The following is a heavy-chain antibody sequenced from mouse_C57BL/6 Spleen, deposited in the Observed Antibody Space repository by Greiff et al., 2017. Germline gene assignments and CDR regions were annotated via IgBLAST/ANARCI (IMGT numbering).Heavy chain of an antibody. CDR1: GYAFSSSW. D-gene: IGHD3-1*01. CDR2: IYPGDGDT. V-gene: IGHV1-82*01. J-gene: IGHJ2*01. Sequence: QVQLQQSGPELVKPGASVKISCKASGYAFSSSWMNWVKQRPGKGLEWIGRIYPGDGDTNYNGKFKGKATLTADKSSSTAYMQLSSLTSEDSAVYCCARFGDGDYFDYWGQGTTLTVSS. CDR3: ARFGDGDYFDY.